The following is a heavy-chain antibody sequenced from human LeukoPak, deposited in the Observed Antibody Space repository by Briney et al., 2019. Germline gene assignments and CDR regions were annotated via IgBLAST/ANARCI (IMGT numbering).Heavy chain of an antibody. V-gene: IGHV4-4*07. CDR2: IYTSGST. CDR1: GGSISSYY. J-gene: IGHJ4*02. Sequence: SETLSLTCTVSGGSISSYYWSWIRQPAGKGLEWIGRIYTSGSTNYNPSLKSRVTISVDTSKNQFSLKLSSVTAADTAVYYCASSTGGNYDYVWGSFDYWGQGTLVTVSS. D-gene: IGHD3-16*01. CDR3: ASSTGGNYDYVWGSFDY.